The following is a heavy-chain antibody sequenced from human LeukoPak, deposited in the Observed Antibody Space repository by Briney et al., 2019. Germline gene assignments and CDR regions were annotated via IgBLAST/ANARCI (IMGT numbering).Heavy chain of an antibody. CDR3: ARADYYGSGYYGMDV. CDR1: GFTFSGYW. V-gene: IGHV3-30-3*01. J-gene: IGHJ6*02. CDR2: ISYDGNNK. D-gene: IGHD3-10*01. Sequence: PGGSLRLSCAASGFTFSGYWMLWVRQGPGKGLEGVAIISYDGNNKWDADSVKGRFSISRDNSKNTLSLQMNSLRVEDTAVYYCARADYYGSGYYGMDVWGQGTTVTVSS.